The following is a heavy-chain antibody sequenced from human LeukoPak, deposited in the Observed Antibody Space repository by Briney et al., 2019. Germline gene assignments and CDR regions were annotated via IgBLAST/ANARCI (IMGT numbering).Heavy chain of an antibody. CDR3: ARRFGTRFDY. CDR2: IYYSGST. V-gene: IGHV4-31*03. CDR1: GGSISSGGYY. D-gene: IGHD3-10*01. Sequence: SETLSLTCTVSGGSISSGGYYWSWIRQHPGKGLEWIGYIYYSGSTYYNPSLKSRVTISVDTSKNQFSLKLSSVTAADTAVYYCARRFGTRFDYWGQGILVTVSS. J-gene: IGHJ4*02.